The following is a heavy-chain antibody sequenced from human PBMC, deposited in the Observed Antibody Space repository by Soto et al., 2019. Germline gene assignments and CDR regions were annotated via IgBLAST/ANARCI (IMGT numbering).Heavy chain of an antibody. D-gene: IGHD2-8*01. CDR1: GFTFSTYG. CDR2: MWYDGSNK. CDR3: AREYEGVSFYYYYYMDV. V-gene: IGHV3-33*01. Sequence: HPGGSLRLSCAASGFTFSTYGTHWVRQAPGKGLEWVAVMWYDGSNKYYADSVKGRFTISRDNPKNTLYLEMNSLRAEDTAVYYCAREYEGVSFYYYYYMDVWGKGTTVTVSS. J-gene: IGHJ6*03.